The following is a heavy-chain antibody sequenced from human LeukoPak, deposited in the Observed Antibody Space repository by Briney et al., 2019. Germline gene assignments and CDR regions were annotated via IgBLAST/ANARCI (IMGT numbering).Heavy chain of an antibody. CDR3: ARLRRSHADQ. CDR1: GGPISNSHYY. D-gene: IGHD2-2*01. V-gene: IGHV4-39*01. Sequence: PSETLSLTCTVSGGPISNSHYYWGWIRQPPGKGLEWIGTLYYSVTTYYNPSLMSRVTISVDTSENQFSLKLSSVTAADTAVYYCARLRRSHADQWGQGTLVTVSS. J-gene: IGHJ4*02. CDR2: LYYSVTT.